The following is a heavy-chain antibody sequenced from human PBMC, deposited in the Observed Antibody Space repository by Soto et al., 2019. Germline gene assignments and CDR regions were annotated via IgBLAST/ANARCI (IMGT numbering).Heavy chain of an antibody. J-gene: IGHJ3*02. CDR2: ISGSGGST. V-gene: IGHV3-23*01. D-gene: IGHD2-2*01. CDR1: GFTFSSCA. CDR3: AKLTTRYCSSTSCRGAFDI. Sequence: PGGSLRLSCAASGFTFSSCAMSWVRQAPGKGLEWVSAISGSGGSTYYADSVKGRFTISRDNSKNTLYLQMNSLRAEDTAVYYCAKLTTRYCSSTSCRGAFDIWGQGTMVTVSS.